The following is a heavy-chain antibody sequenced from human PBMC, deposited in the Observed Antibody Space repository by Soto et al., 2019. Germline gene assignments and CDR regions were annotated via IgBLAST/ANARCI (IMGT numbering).Heavy chain of an antibody. CDR3: AKGRGGSKSYYGMDV. CDR2: ISGSGGST. Sequence: LRLSCAASGFTFSSYAMSWVRQAPGKGLEWVSAISGSGGSTYYADSVKGRFTISRDNSKNTLYLQMNSLRAEDTAVYYCAKGRGGSKSYYGMDVWGQGTTVTVSS. J-gene: IGHJ6*02. V-gene: IGHV3-23*01. D-gene: IGHD6-13*01. CDR1: GFTFSSYA.